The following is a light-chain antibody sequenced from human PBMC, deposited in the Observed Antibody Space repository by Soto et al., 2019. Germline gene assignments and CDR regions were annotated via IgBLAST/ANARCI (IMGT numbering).Light chain of an antibody. CDR3: QQYNNRPPWK. CDR1: QTIDTN. CDR2: AAS. V-gene: IGKV3-15*01. J-gene: IGKJ1*01. Sequence: IVMPQSPGTLSVSPGERATLSCRASQTIDTNLAWYQQKPGQAPRLLIFAASTRATGIPARFSGSGSGTEFSLTITSLQSEDFALYYCQQYNNRPPWKCGKGTKGDIK.